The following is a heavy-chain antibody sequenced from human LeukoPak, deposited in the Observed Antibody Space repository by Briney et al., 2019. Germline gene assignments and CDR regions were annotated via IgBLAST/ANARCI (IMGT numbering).Heavy chain of an antibody. CDR3: ARDQPLDYGGNSDEDY. CDR1: GGTFSSYA. V-gene: IGHV1-69*13. CDR2: IIPIFGTA. J-gene: IGHJ4*02. D-gene: IGHD4-23*01. Sequence: SVKVSCKASGGTFSSYAISWVRQAPGQGLEWMGGIIPIFGTANYAQKFQGRVTITADESTSTAYMELSSLRSEDTAVYYCARDQPLDYGGNSDEDYWGQGTLVTVSS.